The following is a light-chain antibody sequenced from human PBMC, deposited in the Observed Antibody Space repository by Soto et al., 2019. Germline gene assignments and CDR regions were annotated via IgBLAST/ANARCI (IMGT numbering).Light chain of an antibody. Sequence: QSVLTQPPSVSGAPGQRVTISCTGSSSNIGAGYDVHWYQQLPGTAPKVLIYGNSNRPSGVPDRFSGSKSGTSASLAITGLQADDQADYYCQSYDSSLSGYVFGTGTKVTV. CDR3: QSYDSSLSGYV. V-gene: IGLV1-40*01. CDR1: SSNIGAGYD. J-gene: IGLJ1*01. CDR2: GNS.